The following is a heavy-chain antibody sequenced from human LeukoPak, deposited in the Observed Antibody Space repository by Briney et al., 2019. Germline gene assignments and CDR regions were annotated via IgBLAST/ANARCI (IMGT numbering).Heavy chain of an antibody. D-gene: IGHD2-2*02. CDR3: AREAVVPAAIRDFQH. Sequence: SLKLSCTASGGTFSSYAISWVRQPPGQGLEWMGSINSIFGTTNYAQTFQGRVTITTDESKNTAYMELSSLRSEDTALYYCAREAVVPAAIRDFQHWGQGTLVTVSS. V-gene: IGHV1-69*05. J-gene: IGHJ1*01. CDR2: INSIFGTT. CDR1: GGTFSSYA.